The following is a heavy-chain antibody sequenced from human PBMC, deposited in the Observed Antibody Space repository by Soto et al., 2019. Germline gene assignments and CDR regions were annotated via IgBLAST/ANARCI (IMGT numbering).Heavy chain of an antibody. CDR3: TTEIFGVVRVDY. Sequence: EVQLVESGGGLVKPGGSLRLSCAASGFTFSNAWMSWVRQAPGKGLEWVGRIKSKTDGGTTDYAAPVKGRFTISRDDSKNTLYLQMNSLKTEDTAVYYCTTEIFGVVRVDYWGQGTLVTVSS. CDR2: IKSKTDGGTT. D-gene: IGHD3-3*01. J-gene: IGHJ4*02. CDR1: GFTFSNAW. V-gene: IGHV3-15*01.